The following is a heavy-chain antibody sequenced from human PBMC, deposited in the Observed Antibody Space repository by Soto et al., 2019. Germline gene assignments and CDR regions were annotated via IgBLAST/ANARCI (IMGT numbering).Heavy chain of an antibody. D-gene: IGHD2-15*01. CDR3: ARRRLGRGGYYYYGMDV. V-gene: IGHV3-53*01. CDR2: IYSGGST. CDR1: GFTVSSNY. J-gene: IGHJ6*02. Sequence: PGGSLRLSCAASGFTVSSNYMSWVRQAPGKGLEWVSVIYSGGSTYYADSVKGRFTISRDNSKNTLYLQMNSLRAEDTAVYYCARRRLGRGGYYYYGMDVWGQGTTDTVSS.